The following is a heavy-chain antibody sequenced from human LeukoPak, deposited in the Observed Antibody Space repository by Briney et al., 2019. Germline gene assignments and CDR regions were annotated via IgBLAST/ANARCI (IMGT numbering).Heavy chain of an antibody. D-gene: IGHD1-26*01. V-gene: IGHV3-30*04. CDR3: ARDQTGTYNVDS. Sequence: PGGSLRLSCAASGFIFSYYAMHWVRQAPGEGLEWVAVISYDGSKKYYGDSVKGQFTISRDNSKNTLYLQMNSLRGEDTAVYYCARDQTGTYNVDSWGQGTLVTVSS. CDR2: ISYDGSKK. CDR1: GFIFSYYA. J-gene: IGHJ4*02.